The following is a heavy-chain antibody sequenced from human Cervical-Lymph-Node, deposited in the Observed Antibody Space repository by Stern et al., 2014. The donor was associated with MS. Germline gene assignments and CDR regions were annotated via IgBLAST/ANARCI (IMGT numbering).Heavy chain of an antibody. CDR1: GYTFSYYG. CDR2: ISGYNGDT. V-gene: IGHV1-18*01. D-gene: IGHD5-24*01. J-gene: IGHJ4*02. Sequence: VQLVQSGGEVKKPGASVKVSCKSSGYTFSYYGLSWVRQAPGQGLEWMGWISGYNGDTRYAQQVRGRVTMTSHTSTSAAYMEGRSLSSDDTAVYYCARVPPGPRMAHYLDFWGQGTLVTVSS. CDR3: ARVPPGPRMAHYLDF.